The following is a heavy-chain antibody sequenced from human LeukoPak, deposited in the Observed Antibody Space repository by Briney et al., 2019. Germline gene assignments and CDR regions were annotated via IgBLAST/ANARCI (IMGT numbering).Heavy chain of an antibody. D-gene: IGHD1/OR15-1a*01. CDR3: TRGTSYTMNI. CDR1: GFTFSSYW. Sequence: GGSLRLSCAASGFTFSSYWMNWARQAPGKGLEWVASINHNGNVNYYVDSVKGRFTISRDNAKNSLYLQMSNLRAEDTAVYYCTRGTSYTMNIWGQGTTVTVSS. CDR2: INHNGNVN. V-gene: IGHV3-7*03. J-gene: IGHJ6*02.